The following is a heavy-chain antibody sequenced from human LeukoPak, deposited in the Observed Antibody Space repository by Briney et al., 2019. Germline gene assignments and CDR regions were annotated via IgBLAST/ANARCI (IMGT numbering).Heavy chain of an antibody. CDR2: INPNTGDT. CDR3: ARDLKNHDYGDYRPFDP. Sequence: HGASVKVSCKASGYTFTDYYIHWVRQAPGQGLEWMGWINPNTGDTNYAQKFQGRVTMTRDTSISTAYMELSRLRSDDTAVYYCARDLKNHDYGDYRPFDPWGQGTLVTVSS. V-gene: IGHV1-2*02. CDR1: GYTFTDYY. D-gene: IGHD4-17*01. J-gene: IGHJ5*02.